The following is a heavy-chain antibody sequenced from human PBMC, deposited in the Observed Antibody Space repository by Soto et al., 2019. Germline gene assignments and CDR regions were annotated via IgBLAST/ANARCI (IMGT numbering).Heavy chain of an antibody. V-gene: IGHV1-69*13. CDR1: GGTFSSYA. CDR3: AREVYGGNLRGTLYYYYGMDV. J-gene: IGHJ6*02. Sequence: ASVKVSCKASGGTFSSYAISWVRQAPGQGLEWMGGIIPIFGTANYAQKFQGRVTITADESTSTAYMELSSLRSEDTAVYYCAREVYGGNLRGTLYYYYGMDVWGQGTTVTVSS. CDR2: IIPIFGTA. D-gene: IGHD4-17*01.